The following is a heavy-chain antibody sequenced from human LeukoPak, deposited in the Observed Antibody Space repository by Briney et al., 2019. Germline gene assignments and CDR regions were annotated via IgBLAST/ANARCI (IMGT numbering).Heavy chain of an antibody. Sequence: GGSLRLSCAASGFTFSSYWMTWVRQAPGKGLEWVAHIENDGSEKYYVDSVKGRFTISRDNAKNSLYLQMNSLRVEDTAVYYCARDPASAVPIDYLGQGTLVTVSS. CDR2: IENDGSEK. D-gene: IGHD2-2*01. CDR1: GFTFSSYW. V-gene: IGHV3-7*01. CDR3: ARDPASAVPIDY. J-gene: IGHJ4*02.